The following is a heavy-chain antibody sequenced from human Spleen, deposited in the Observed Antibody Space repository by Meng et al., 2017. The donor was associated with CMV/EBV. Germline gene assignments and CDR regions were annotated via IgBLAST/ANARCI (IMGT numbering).Heavy chain of an antibody. Sequence: GESLKISCAASGFTFSSYWMHWVRQAPGKGLVWVSRISSDGSSTIYADSVKGRFTISRDNAKNTLYLQMNSLRGEDTAVYYCARGGYSGYDYTNWFDPWGQGTMVTVSS. D-gene: IGHD5-12*01. CDR1: GFTFSSYW. CDR3: ARGGYSGYDYTNWFDP. CDR2: ISSDGSST. J-gene: IGHJ5*02. V-gene: IGHV3-74*01.